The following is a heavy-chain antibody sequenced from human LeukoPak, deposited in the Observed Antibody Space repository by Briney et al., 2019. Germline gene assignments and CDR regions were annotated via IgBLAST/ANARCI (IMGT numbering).Heavy chain of an antibody. Sequence: GGSLRLSCAASGFTFSSSAMSWVRQVPGEGLEWVSGISASGGGTFYADSVKGRFTISRDNSKNTLFLQMDSLRAEDTAPYYCAKSVAIYFYYGLDVWGQGTTVTVPS. D-gene: IGHD3-3*01. CDR3: AKSVAIYFYYGLDV. CDR1: GFTFSSSA. CDR2: ISASGGGT. V-gene: IGHV3-23*01. J-gene: IGHJ6*02.